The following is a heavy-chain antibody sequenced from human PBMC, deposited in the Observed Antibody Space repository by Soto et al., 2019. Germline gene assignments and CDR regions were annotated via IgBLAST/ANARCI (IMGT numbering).Heavy chain of an antibody. Sequence: PSETLSLTCTVSCGSIYSSGYYCGWILQPPGRGLEWIGNIDYNGVTYSNPSLKSRVTISRDTSKNQFSLKLTSVAAADTALYYCGKVLVGATGHTDSDSWGPGTLVTVSS. V-gene: IGHV4-39*01. J-gene: IGHJ4*02. D-gene: IGHD2-15*01. CDR2: IDYNGVT. CDR3: GKVLVGATGHTDSDS. CDR1: CGSIYSSGYY.